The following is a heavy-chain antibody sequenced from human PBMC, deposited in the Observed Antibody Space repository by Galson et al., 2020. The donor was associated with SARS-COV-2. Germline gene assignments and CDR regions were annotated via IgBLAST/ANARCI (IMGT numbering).Heavy chain of an antibody. J-gene: IGHJ4*02. Sequence: SQTLSLTCTVSDASISSAGYYWSWIRQPPGKGLEWIGYIRYDDITYYNPYLKSRVIISINTSKNQFSLKLTSVTAADTAMYYCARDNSGYALLDYWGQGTPVTVSS. CDR1: DASISSAGYY. D-gene: IGHD5-12*01. CDR3: ARDNSGYALLDY. CDR2: IRYDDIT. V-gene: IGHV4-30-4*01.